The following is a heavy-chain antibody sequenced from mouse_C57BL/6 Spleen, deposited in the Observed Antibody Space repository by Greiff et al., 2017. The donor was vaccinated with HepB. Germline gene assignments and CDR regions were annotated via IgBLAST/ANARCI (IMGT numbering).Heavy chain of an antibody. Sequence: EVMLVESEGGLVQPGSSMKLSCTASGFTFSDYYMAWVRQVPEKGLEWVANINYDGSSTYYLDSLKSRFIISRDNAKNILYLQMSSLKSEDTATYYCARRWDDFFDYWGQGTTLTVSS. CDR2: INYDGSST. J-gene: IGHJ2*01. D-gene: IGHD4-1*01. V-gene: IGHV5-16*01. CDR3: ARRWDDFFDY. CDR1: GFTFSDYY.